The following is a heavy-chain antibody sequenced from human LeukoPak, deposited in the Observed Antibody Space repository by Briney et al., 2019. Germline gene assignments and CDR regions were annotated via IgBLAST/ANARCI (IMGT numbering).Heavy chain of an antibody. V-gene: IGHV3-48*03. CDR3: TGDSGYSSSW. Sequence: GGSLRLSCAASGFTFSSYEMNWVRQAPGKGLEWVSYINSRGTTIYYADSVKGRFTVSRDNAKNSLYLQMNSLKTEDTAVYYCTGDSGYSSSWWGQGTLVTVSS. D-gene: IGHD6-13*01. J-gene: IGHJ4*02. CDR1: GFTFSSYE. CDR2: INSRGTTI.